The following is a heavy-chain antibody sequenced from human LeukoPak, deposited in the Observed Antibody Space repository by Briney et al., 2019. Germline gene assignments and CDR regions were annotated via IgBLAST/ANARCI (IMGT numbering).Heavy chain of an antibody. Sequence: PGGSLRLSCGASGFTFSSYAMSWVRQAPGKGLEWVSAISGRGDRTYYADSVKGRFTISRDNSKNTLYLQMNSLRAEDTAVYYCAKEQSSSGFFDYWGQGTLVTVSS. CDR3: AKEQSSSGFFDY. CDR1: GFTFSSYA. CDR2: ISGRGDRT. D-gene: IGHD6-6*01. J-gene: IGHJ4*02. V-gene: IGHV3-23*01.